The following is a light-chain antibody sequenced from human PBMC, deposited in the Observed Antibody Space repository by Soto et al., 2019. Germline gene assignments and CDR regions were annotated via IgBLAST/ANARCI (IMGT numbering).Light chain of an antibody. CDR1: SGDVGAYNS. CDR3: ASYACSITVV. Sequence: QSALTQPASVSGSPGQSIAISCTGTSGDVGAYNSVSWYQQHPGKAPKLMISDVSNRPSGVSDRFSGSKSGNTASLTISGLQADDEADYYCASYACSITVVFGGGTKLTVL. J-gene: IGLJ2*01. V-gene: IGLV2-14*01. CDR2: DVS.